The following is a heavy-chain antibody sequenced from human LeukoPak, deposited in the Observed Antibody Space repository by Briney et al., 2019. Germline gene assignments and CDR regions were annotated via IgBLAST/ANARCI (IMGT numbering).Heavy chain of an antibody. V-gene: IGHV6-1*01. CDR2: TYYRSKWYH. J-gene: IGHJ4*02. D-gene: IGHD1-1*01. CDR1: GDSVSSKSVA. CDR3: AILRTASSFDF. Sequence: KRSQTLSLTCAISGDSVSSKSVAWNWIRQSPSRGLEWLGRTYYRSKWYHEYAVSVKSRITINPDTSKNQFSLQLNSVTPEDTAIYYCAILRTASSFDFWGQGTLVTVSS.